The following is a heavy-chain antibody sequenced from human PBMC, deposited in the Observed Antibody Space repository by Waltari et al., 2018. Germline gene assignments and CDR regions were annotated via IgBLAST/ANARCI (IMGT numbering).Heavy chain of an antibody. D-gene: IGHD3-16*01. CDR2: INHSGST. CDR1: GGSFSGYY. J-gene: IGHJ6*04. Sequence: QVQLQQWGAGLLKPSETLSLTCAVYGGSFSGYYWSWIRQPPGKGLEWIGEINHSGSTNYTPSLKSRVTISVDTSKNQFSLKLSSVTAADTAVYYCASGGRLRGGGSRSTNPHVWGKGTTVTVSS. V-gene: IGHV4-34*01. CDR3: ASGGRLRGGGSRSTNPHV.